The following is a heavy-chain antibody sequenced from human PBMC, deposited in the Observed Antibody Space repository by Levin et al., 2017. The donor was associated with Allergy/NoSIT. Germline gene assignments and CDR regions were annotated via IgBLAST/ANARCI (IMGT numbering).Heavy chain of an antibody. CDR1: GGTFSSYA. D-gene: IGHD1-26*01. CDR2: IIPIFGTA. CDR3: ARESFSGVGATRGYFQH. Sequence: PGGSLRLSCKASGGTFSSYAISWVRQAPGQGLEWMGGIIPIFGTANYAQKFQGRVTITADESTSTAYMELSSLRSEDTAVYYCARESFSGVGATRGYFQHWGQGTLVTVSS. V-gene: IGHV1-69*01. J-gene: IGHJ1*01.